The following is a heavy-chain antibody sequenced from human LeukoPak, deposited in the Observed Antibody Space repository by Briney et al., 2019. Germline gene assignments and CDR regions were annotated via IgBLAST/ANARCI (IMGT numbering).Heavy chain of an antibody. J-gene: IGHJ6*02. CDR3: ARERIAVAGGIYYYYYGMDV. CDR1: GFTFGDYA. CDR2: ISWNSGAI. D-gene: IGHD6-19*01. Sequence: PGRSLRLSCAVSGFTFGDYAMHWVRQAPGKGLEWVSGISWNSGAIGYADSVKGRFTISRDNSKNTLYLQMNSLRAEDTAVYYCARERIAVAGGIYYYYYGMDVWGQGTTVTVSS. V-gene: IGHV3-9*01.